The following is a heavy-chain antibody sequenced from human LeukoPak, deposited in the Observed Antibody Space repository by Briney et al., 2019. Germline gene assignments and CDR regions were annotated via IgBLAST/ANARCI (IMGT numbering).Heavy chain of an antibody. V-gene: IGHV3-53*01. CDR1: GFTFTSYS. J-gene: IGHJ3*02. Sequence: GGSLRLSCAASGFTFTSYSMNWVRQAPGKGLEWVSVIYTGGSTYYADSVKGRFTISRDNSKNTLYLQMNSLSAEDTAVYYCARGRGWSDAFDIWGQGTMVTVSA. D-gene: IGHD5-24*01. CDR3: ARGRGWSDAFDI. CDR2: IYTGGST.